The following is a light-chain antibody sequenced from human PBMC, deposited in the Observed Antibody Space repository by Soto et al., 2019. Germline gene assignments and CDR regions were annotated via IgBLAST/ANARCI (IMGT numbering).Light chain of an antibody. V-gene: IGLV1-40*01. CDR1: GSNIGAPYD. J-gene: IGLJ1*01. CDR3: QSYDSSLSGYV. Sequence: SVLTQPPSLSGAPGQRVTISCTGSGSNIGAPYDVHWYQHLPGTAPKLLIYGSTNRPSGVPGRFSGSKSGTSASLAITGLRAEDEADYYCQSYDSSLSGYVFGAGTKVTVL. CDR2: GST.